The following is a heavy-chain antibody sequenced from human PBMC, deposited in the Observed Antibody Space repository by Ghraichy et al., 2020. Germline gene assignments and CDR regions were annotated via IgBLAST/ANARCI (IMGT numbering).Heavy chain of an antibody. Sequence: GGSLRLSCTASGFSFSNSWMSWVRQAPEKRLEWVANINNDGKEKYYVDSLKGRFTISRDNGKNSLFLQISSLRVDDTAVYYCARDPKRGALDYWGQGTLVDVSA. CDR1: GFSFSNSW. V-gene: IGHV3-7*03. CDR3: ARDPKRGALDY. J-gene: IGHJ4*02. CDR2: INNDGKEK. D-gene: IGHD3-10*01.